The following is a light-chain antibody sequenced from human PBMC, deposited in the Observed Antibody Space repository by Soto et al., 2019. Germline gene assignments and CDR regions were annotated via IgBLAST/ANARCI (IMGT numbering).Light chain of an antibody. CDR3: AAWDDSLSGYV. CDR1: SSNIGGNA. CDR2: SNN. J-gene: IGLJ1*01. V-gene: IGLV1-44*01. Sequence: QSVLTPPPSASGTPGQRVTISCSGSSSNIGGNAVNWYQQLPGTTPKLLIYSNNQRPSGVPDRFSGSKSGTSASLAISGLQSEDEADYYCAAWDDSLSGYVFGTGTKMTV.